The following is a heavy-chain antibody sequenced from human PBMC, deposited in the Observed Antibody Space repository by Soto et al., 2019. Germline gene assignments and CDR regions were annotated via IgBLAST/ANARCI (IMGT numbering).Heavy chain of an antibody. V-gene: IGHV1-18*01. Sequence: QVHLVQSGAEVKKPGDTMNVSCKGSGYAFTTYGITWVRQAPGQGLEWMGWISAHNGNTNYAQKLQGRVTVTRDTSTSTAYMELRSLRSDDTAVYYCARGRYGDYWGQGALVTVSS. CDR2: ISAHNGNT. CDR3: ARGRYGDY. J-gene: IGHJ4*02. CDR1: GYAFTTYG. D-gene: IGHD1-1*01.